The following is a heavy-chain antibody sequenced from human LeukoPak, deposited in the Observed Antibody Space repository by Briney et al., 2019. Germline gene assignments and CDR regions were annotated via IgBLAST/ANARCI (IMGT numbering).Heavy chain of an antibody. CDR2: LYYDGNT. CDR3: ARVAYGGNHGGVDY. CDR1: GGSFSGYY. D-gene: IGHD4-23*01. J-gene: IGHJ4*02. Sequence: SETLSLTCAVYGGSFSGYYWSWIRQTPGKGLEWIGSLYYDGNTYYNPSLESRVTISVDTSKNQFSLKLNSVTAADTAAYYCARVAYGGNHGGVDYWGQGTLVTVSS. V-gene: IGHV4-34*01.